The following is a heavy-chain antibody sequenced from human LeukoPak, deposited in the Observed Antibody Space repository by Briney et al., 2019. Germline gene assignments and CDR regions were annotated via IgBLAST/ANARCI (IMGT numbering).Heavy chain of an antibody. V-gene: IGHV3-9*01. Sequence: GGSLRISCAASGFTFDNDVIPWVRQSPGKGLEWVSCVFWSSGRVVYAESVKGRFSISRDSAKNSLYLQMNSLRGEDTAVYYCAKSYPGSEYYGMDVWGQGTTVTVSS. CDR2: VFWSSGRV. CDR1: GFTFDNDV. D-gene: IGHD2/OR15-2a*01. J-gene: IGHJ6*02. CDR3: AKSYPGSEYYGMDV.